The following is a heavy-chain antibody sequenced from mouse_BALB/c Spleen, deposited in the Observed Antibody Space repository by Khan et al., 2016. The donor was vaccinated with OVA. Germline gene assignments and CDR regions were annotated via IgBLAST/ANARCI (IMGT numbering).Heavy chain of an antibody. J-gene: IGHJ3*01. Sequence: EVQGVESGGDLVKPGGSLKLSCAASGFTFSTYGMSWVRQAPDKRLEWVATVSTGGSYTYYPDSVKGRFTISRDNAKHTLYLQMSGLRSEDTARFYCTRLAYYYDSEGFAYWGQGTLVTVSA. D-gene: IGHD1-1*01. CDR2: VSTGGSYT. CDR1: GFTFSTYG. CDR3: TRLAYYYDSEGFAY. V-gene: IGHV5-6*01.